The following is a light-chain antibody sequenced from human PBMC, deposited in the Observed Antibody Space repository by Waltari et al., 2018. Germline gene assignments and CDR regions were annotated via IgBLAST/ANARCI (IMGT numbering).Light chain of an antibody. V-gene: IGKV1-5*03. CDR3: QQYNTYSTWA. CDR1: QTIATY. J-gene: IGKJ1*01. CDR2: KAS. Sequence: DIQMTQSPSSLSASVGDRVTITCRASQTIATYLNWYQQKPGKAPKLLISKASNLESGVPSRFSGSGSGTEFTLTISSLQPDDFAAYYCQQYNTYSTWAFGQGTKVEIK.